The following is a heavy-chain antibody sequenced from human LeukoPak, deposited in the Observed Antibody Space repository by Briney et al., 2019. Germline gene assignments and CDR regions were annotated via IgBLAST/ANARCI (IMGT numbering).Heavy chain of an antibody. D-gene: IGHD2-21*02. CDR3: ASPYCGGDCRDAFDI. Sequence: GGSLRLSCAASGFTFSSYAMHWVRQAPGKGLEWVAVISYDGSNRYYADSVKGRFTISRDNAKNSLYLQMNSLRAEDTAVYYCASPYCGGDCRDAFDIWGQGTMVTVSS. J-gene: IGHJ3*02. V-gene: IGHV3-30*04. CDR2: ISYDGSNR. CDR1: GFTFSSYA.